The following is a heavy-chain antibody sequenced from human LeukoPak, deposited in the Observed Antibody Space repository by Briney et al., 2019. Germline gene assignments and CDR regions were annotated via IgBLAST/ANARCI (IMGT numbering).Heavy chain of an antibody. CDR1: GGSLSAYY. CDR2: VNHSGSA. V-gene: IGHV4-34*01. CDR3: ARSPRYCSGGSCYLLHY. Sequence: SETLSLTCAVYGGSLSAYYWSWIRQPPGKGLEWIGEVNHSGSANYNPSLKSRVTMSVDTSKNQFSLKLSSVTAADTAVYYCARSPRYCSGGSCYLLHYWGQGTLVTVSS. D-gene: IGHD2-15*01. J-gene: IGHJ4*02.